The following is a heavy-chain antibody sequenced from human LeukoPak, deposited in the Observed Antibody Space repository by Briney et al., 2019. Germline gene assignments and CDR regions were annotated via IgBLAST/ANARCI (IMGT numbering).Heavy chain of an antibody. Sequence: GGSLRLSCAASGFTFSSYAMSRVRQAPGKGLEWVSAISGSGGSTYYADSVKGRFTISRDNSKNTLYLQMNSLRAEDTAVYYCAKPLWDNYYYHYGMDVWGQGTTVTVSS. CDR1: GFTFSSYA. CDR2: ISGSGGST. J-gene: IGHJ6*02. V-gene: IGHV3-23*01. D-gene: IGHD3-10*01. CDR3: AKPLWDNYYYHYGMDV.